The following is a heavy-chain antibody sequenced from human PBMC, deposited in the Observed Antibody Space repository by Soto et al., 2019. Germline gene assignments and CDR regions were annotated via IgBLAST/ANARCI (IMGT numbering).Heavy chain of an antibody. D-gene: IGHD3-3*01. CDR1: GYTFTGYY. Sequence: ASVKVSGKASGYTFTGYYMHWVRQAPGQGLEWMGWINPNSGDTKYAQKFQDRVTMTRDTSISTAYMELSRLRSDDTAVYYCARGGGTILAPLPWGQGTLVTVSS. CDR2: INPNSGDT. V-gene: IGHV1-2*02. CDR3: ARGGGTILAPLP. J-gene: IGHJ5*02.